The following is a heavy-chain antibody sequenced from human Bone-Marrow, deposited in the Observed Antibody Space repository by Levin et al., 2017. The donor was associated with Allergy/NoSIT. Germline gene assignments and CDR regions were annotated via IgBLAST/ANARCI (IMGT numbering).Heavy chain of an antibody. CDR3: AKVWGCSTNYCYSGWFDP. Sequence: GESLKISCKASGYTFTSYSITWVRQAPGQGLEWMGWISGKNGDTNYAQKFQGRVTMTADTSTSTAYMELRSLRSDDTAVYYCAKVWGCSTNYCYSGWFDPWGQGTLVTVSS. J-gene: IGHJ5*02. D-gene: IGHD2-2*01. CDR2: ISGKNGDT. CDR1: GYTFTSYS. V-gene: IGHV1-18*01.